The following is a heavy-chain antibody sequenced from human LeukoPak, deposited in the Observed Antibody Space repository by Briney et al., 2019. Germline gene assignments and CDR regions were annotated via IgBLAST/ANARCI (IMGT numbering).Heavy chain of an antibody. D-gene: IGHD5-12*01. CDR1: GFTFSSHA. CDR2: ISGSGRSA. J-gene: IGHJ4*02. Sequence: PGGSLRLACAASGFTFSSHAMSWVRQAPGKGLEWVSVISGSGRSAYYADSLKGRFTISRDNSKDTVYLQINSLRAEDTALYYCAQDYSGYDLSAGYWGQGTLVTVAS. CDR3: AQDYSGYDLSAGY. V-gene: IGHV3-23*01.